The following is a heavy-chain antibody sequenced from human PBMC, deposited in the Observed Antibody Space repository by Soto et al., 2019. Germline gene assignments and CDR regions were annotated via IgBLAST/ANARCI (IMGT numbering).Heavy chain of an antibody. Sequence: GGSLTLSCPASGFTFSSYTTNWVRQAPGKGLEWVSYISSSSSTIYYADSVKGRFTISRDNAKNSLYLQMNSLRAEDTAVYYCAREHCSSTSCLNVFDYWGQGTLVTVSS. CDR1: GFTFSSYT. J-gene: IGHJ4*02. D-gene: IGHD2-2*01. CDR3: AREHCSSTSCLNVFDY. CDR2: ISSSSSTI. V-gene: IGHV3-48*01.